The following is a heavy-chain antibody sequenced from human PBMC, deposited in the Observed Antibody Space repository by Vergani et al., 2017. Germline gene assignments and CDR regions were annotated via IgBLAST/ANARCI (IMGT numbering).Heavy chain of an antibody. Sequence: QVQLVQSGAEVKKPGASVKVSCKVSGYTLTELSMYWVRQAPGQGLEWMGRIIPILGIANYAQKFQGRVTITADKSTSTAYMELSSLRSEDTAVYYCARDGELGIDYWGQGTLVTVSS. CDR2: IIPILGIA. CDR3: ARDGELGIDY. V-gene: IGHV1-69*04. D-gene: IGHD7-27*01. CDR1: GYTLTELS. J-gene: IGHJ4*02.